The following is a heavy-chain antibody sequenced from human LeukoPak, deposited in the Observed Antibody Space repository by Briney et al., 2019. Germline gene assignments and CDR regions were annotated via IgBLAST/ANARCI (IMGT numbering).Heavy chain of an antibody. J-gene: IGHJ4*02. CDR2: ISPNSGGT. D-gene: IGHD3-9*01. CDR3: ARAGNILTDFDY. V-gene: IGHV1-2*02. CDR1: GYTFTGYY. Sequence: ASVKVSCKASGYTFTGYYMHWVRQAPGQGLEWMGWISPNSGGTNYAQKLQGRVTMTTDTSTSTAYMELRSLRSDDTAVYYCARAGNILTDFDYWGQGTLVTVSS.